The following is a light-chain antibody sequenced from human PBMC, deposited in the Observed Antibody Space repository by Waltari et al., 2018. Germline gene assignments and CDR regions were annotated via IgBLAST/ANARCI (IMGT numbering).Light chain of an antibody. J-gene: IGKJ1*01. V-gene: IGKV1-27*01. CDR1: QGISNY. CDR2: AAS. Sequence: DVQMTQSPASLSASVGDRVTITCRASQGISNYLAWYQQKPGKVPKLLIYAASTLQSGVPSRFSGSGSGTYFTLTISSLQPEDVATYYCQKYNSAPWTFGQGTKVEIK. CDR3: QKYNSAPWT.